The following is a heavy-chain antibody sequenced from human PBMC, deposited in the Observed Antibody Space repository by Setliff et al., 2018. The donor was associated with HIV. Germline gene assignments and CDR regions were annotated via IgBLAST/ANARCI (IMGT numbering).Heavy chain of an antibody. CDR3: ARNALGGYYDF. D-gene: IGHD1-26*01. CDR2: INTVNGNT. V-gene: IGHV1-3*04. J-gene: IGHJ4*02. CDR1: GYTFTAYA. Sequence: ASVKVSCKASGYTFTAYAIHWVRQAPGQSLEWMGSINTVNGNTAYSQTFQGRGTISRATAATTVYMELSSLRFEDTALYFCARNALGGYYDFWGRGTLVTVSS.